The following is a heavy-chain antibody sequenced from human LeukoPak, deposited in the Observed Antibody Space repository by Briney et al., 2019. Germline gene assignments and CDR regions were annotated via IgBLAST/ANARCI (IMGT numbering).Heavy chain of an antibody. V-gene: IGHV4-38-2*02. CDR1: GYSISSGYY. CDR3: ARQEVNYDILTGPSTNWFDP. D-gene: IGHD3-9*01. Sequence: PSETLSLTCTVSGYSISSGYYWGWIRQPPGKGLEWIGSIYHSGSTYYNPSLESRVTISVDTSKNQFSLKLSSVTAADTAVYYCARQEVNYDILTGPSTNWFDPWGQGTPVTVSS. J-gene: IGHJ5*02. CDR2: IYHSGST.